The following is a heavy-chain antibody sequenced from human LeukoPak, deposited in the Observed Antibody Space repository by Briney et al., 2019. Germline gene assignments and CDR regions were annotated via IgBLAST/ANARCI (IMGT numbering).Heavy chain of an antibody. CDR3: ARVPAPNYYYYYMDV. CDR2: IRYDGSNK. CDR1: GFTFSSYG. J-gene: IGHJ6*03. V-gene: IGHV3-30*02. Sequence: AGGSLRLSCAASGFTFSSYGMHWVRQASGKGLEWVAFIRYDGSNKYYADSVKGRFTISRDNSKNTLYLQMNSLRAEDTAVYYCARVPAPNYYYYYMDVWGKGTTVTVSS.